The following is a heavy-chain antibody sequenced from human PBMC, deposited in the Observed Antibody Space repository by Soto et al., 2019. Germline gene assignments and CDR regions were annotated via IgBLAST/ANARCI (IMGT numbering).Heavy chain of an antibody. V-gene: IGHV6-1*01. J-gene: IGHJ1*01. CDR1: GDSVSSNSAA. CDR2: TYYRSKWYN. D-gene: IGHD3-10*01. Sequence: PSQTPSLTCAISGDSVSSNSAAWDCIRQSPSSSLEWLGRTYYRSKWYNDYAVSVKSRITINPDTSKNQFSLQLNSVTPEDTAVYYCARDYYGSGSYYTPEYFQHWGQGT. CDR3: ARDYYGSGSYYTPEYFQH.